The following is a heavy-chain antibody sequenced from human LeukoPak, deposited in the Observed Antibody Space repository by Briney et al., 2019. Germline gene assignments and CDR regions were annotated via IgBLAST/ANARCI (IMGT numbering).Heavy chain of an antibody. Sequence: GSLRLSCAASGFTFSFFWMFWVRQAPGQGLVWVSHISPDGRSTNYADSVKGRFTISRDNARNTLYLQLNSLTAEDTAVYYCAMGYKSAYSWDYWGQGTLVTVSS. CDR1: GFTFSFFW. CDR3: AMGYKSAYSWDY. CDR2: ISPDGRST. J-gene: IGHJ4*02. V-gene: IGHV3-74*01. D-gene: IGHD5-18*01.